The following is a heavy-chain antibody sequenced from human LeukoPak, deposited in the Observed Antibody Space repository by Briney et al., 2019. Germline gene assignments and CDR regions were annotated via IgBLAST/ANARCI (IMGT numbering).Heavy chain of an antibody. J-gene: IGHJ4*02. Sequence: PGGSLRLSCAASGFTFSSYGMHWVRQAPGKGLEWVAVISYDGSNKYYADSVKGRFTISRDNSKNTLYLQMNSLRAEDTAVYYCAKGAQQIAARPLTGWGQGTLVTVSS. V-gene: IGHV3-30*18. CDR1: GFTFSSYG. D-gene: IGHD6-6*01. CDR3: AKGAQQIAARPLTG. CDR2: ISYDGSNK.